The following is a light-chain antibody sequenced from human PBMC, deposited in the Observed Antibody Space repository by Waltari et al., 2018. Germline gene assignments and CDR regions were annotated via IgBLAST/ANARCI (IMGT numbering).Light chain of an antibody. CDR2: DVS. V-gene: IGLV2-14*01. CDR3: TSYTGSSTRYV. Sequence: QSALTQPASVSGSPGQSITISCTGTSSDVGLYDYVSWSQHHPGKAPKLVIYDVSYRPSGISTRFSASKSGNTASLTISGLQAEDEADYYCTSYTGSSTRYVFGTGTKVTVL. CDR1: SSDVGLYDY. J-gene: IGLJ1*01.